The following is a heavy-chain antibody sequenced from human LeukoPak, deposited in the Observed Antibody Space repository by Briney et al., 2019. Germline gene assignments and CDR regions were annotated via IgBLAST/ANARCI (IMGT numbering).Heavy chain of an antibody. D-gene: IGHD6-13*01. CDR2: ISTSSSYI. CDR3: ARGAEGIAATDSNFDY. V-gene: IGHV3-21*01. J-gene: IGHJ4*02. Sequence: GGSLRLSCAASGFTFSRNCMNWVRQAPGKGLEWVSSISTSSSYIYYADSVKGRFTISRNNGKNSLYLQMNSLRAEDTAVYYCARGAEGIAATDSNFDYWGRGALVTVSS. CDR1: GFTFSRNC.